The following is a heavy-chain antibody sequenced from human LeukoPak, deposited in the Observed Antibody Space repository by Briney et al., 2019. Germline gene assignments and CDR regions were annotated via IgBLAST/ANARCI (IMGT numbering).Heavy chain of an antibody. Sequence: SETLSLTCTVSGGPISSYYWSWIRKPPGKGLEWIGYIYYSGSTNYNPSLKSRVTISVDTSKNQFSLKLSSVTAADTAVYYCAREEPGYYYGSGSYGYWGQGTLVTVSS. CDR2: IYYSGST. CDR3: AREEPGYYYGSGSYGY. V-gene: IGHV4-59*12. J-gene: IGHJ4*02. CDR1: GGPISSYY. D-gene: IGHD3-10*01.